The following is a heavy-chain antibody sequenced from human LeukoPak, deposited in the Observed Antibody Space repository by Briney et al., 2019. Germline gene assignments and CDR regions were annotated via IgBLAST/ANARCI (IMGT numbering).Heavy chain of an antibody. Sequence: SETLSLTCTVSGGSISSSSYYWGWIRQPPGKGLEWIGSIYYSGSTYYNPSLKSRVTISVDTSKNQFSLKLSSVTAADTAVYYCALAPSGTYFDYWGQGTLVTVSS. V-gene: IGHV4-39*07. CDR3: ALAPSGTYFDY. D-gene: IGHD1-1*01. J-gene: IGHJ4*02. CDR1: GGSISSSSYY. CDR2: IYYSGST.